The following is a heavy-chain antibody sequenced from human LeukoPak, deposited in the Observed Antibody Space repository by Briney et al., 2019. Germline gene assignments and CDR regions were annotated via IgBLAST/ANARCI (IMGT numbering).Heavy chain of an antibody. Sequence: GGSLRLSCAASGFTFASYAMSWVRQAPGKGLEWVSTISGSGGSTYYADSVKGRFTISRDNSRNTLYLQMNTLRAEDTAVYFCAKSPVSSCRGSFCYPFDYWGQGNLVTVSS. V-gene: IGHV3-23*01. CDR2: ISGSGGST. J-gene: IGHJ4*02. CDR3: AKSPVSSCRGSFCYPFDY. CDR1: GFTFASYA. D-gene: IGHD2-15*01.